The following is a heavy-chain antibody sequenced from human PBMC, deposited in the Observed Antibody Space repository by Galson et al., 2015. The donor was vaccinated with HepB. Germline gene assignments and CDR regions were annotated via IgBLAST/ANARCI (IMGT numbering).Heavy chain of an antibody. V-gene: IGHV3-48*02. CDR3: GYPLYYYYGMDV. Sequence: SLRLSCAASGFTFSSYSMNWVRQAPGKGLEWVSYISSSSSTIYYADSVKGRFTISRDNAKNSLYLQMNSLRDEDTAVYYCGYPLYYYYGMDVWGQGTTVTVSS. CDR1: GFTFSSYS. J-gene: IGHJ6*02. D-gene: IGHD2-15*01. CDR2: ISSSSSTI.